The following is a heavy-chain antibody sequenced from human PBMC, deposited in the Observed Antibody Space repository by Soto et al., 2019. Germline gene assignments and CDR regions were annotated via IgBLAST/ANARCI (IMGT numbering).Heavy chain of an antibody. J-gene: IGHJ4*02. Sequence: GGSLRLSCAASGFTFSSYGMHWVRQAPGKGLEWVAVISYDGSNKYYADSVKGRFTISRDNSKNTLYLQMNSLRAEDTAVYYCAKVMDIFDDSSGYYANVDYWGQGTLVTVSS. V-gene: IGHV3-30*18. CDR1: GFTFSSYG. D-gene: IGHD3-22*01. CDR2: ISYDGSNK. CDR3: AKVMDIFDDSSGYYANVDY.